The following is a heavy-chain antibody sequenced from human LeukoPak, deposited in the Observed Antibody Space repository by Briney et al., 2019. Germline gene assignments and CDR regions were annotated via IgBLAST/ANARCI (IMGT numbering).Heavy chain of an antibody. CDR1: GYSFTAYY. CDR2: INPNSGGT. Sequence: ASVKVSCKASGYSFTAYYMHWVRQAPGQGLEWMGWINPNSGGTNYAQKFQGRVTMTRDTSITTAYMEMSRLRSDDTALYYCAKDSTYFYDSRGYYVDFWGQGTLVTVSS. D-gene: IGHD3-22*01. CDR3: AKDSTYFYDSRGYYVDF. V-gene: IGHV1-2*02. J-gene: IGHJ4*02.